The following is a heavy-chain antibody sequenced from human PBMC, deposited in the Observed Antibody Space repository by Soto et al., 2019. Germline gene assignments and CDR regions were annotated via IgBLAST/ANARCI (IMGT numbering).Heavy chain of an antibody. J-gene: IGHJ4*02. V-gene: IGHV3-21*01. CDR2: ISSSSSYI. CDR3: ARERNFDWISEFDY. Sequence: GGSLRLSCAASGFTFSSYSMNWVRQAPGKGLEWVSSISSSSSYIYYADSVKGRFTISRDNSKNTLYLQMNSLRAEDTAVYYCARERNFDWISEFDYWGQGTLVTVSS. D-gene: IGHD3-9*01. CDR1: GFTFSSYS.